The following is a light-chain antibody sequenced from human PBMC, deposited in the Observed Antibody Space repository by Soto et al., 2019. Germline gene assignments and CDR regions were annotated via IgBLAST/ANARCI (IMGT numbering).Light chain of an antibody. CDR1: QTLNTW. J-gene: IGKJ1*01. CDR2: QAS. CDR3: QQYDTWPRT. Sequence: DIQMAQSPSTLPANIGDRVSITCRASQTLNTWLAWYQQKPGKAPNLLIYQASTLETGVPSRFSGSGSGTEFTLTISSLQSDDFGVYYCQQYDTWPRTFGQGTKVDI. V-gene: IGKV1-5*03.